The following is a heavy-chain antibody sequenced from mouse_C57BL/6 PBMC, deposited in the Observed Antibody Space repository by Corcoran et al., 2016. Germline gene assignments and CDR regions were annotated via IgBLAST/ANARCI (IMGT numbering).Heavy chain of an antibody. J-gene: IGHJ4*01. D-gene: IGHD2-4*01. CDR1: GYTFTDYY. Sequence: EVQLQQSGPELVKPGASVKISCRASGYTFTDYYMNWVKQSHGKSLEWSGDINPNNGGTSYNQKFKGKATLTVDKSTSTAYMELRSLTSEDSAVYYCARGHYEYIYAMDYGGQGTSVTVSS. V-gene: IGHV1-26*01. CDR2: INPNNGGT. CDR3: ARGHYEYIYAMDY.